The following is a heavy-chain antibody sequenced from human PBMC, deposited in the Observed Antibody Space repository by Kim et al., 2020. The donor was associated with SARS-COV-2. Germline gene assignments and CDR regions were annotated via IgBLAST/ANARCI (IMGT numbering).Heavy chain of an antibody. D-gene: IGHD3-22*01. CDR2: IRSKAYGGTT. Sequence: GGSLRLSCTASGFTFGDYAMSWVRQAPGKGLEWVGFIRSKAYGGTTEYAASVKGRFTISRDDSKSIAYLQMNSLKTEDTAVYYCTRDILSPSYYYDSSGYIDYWGQGTLVTVSS. J-gene: IGHJ4*02. CDR3: TRDILSPSYYYDSSGYIDY. V-gene: IGHV3-49*04. CDR1: GFTFGDYA.